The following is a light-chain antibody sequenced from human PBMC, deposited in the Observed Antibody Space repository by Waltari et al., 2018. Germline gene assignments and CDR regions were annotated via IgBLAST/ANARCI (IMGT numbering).Light chain of an antibody. Sequence: DVVMTQSPLSLPVTPGEPASIFCRSSQSLLASNGDNYLNWYLQKPGQSPQVLMYMGSYRASGVPDRFSGSGSGTDFTLKVSRVEAEDVGGYYCMQAAHAPITFGQGTRLELK. V-gene: IGKV2-28*01. J-gene: IGKJ5*01. CDR1: QSLLASNGDNY. CDR2: MGS. CDR3: MQAAHAPIT.